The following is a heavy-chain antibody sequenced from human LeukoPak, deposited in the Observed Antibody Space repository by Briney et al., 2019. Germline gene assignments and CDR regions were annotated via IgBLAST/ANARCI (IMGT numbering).Heavy chain of an antibody. D-gene: IGHD6-19*01. V-gene: IGHV1-2*02. CDR3: AKRSVVARTKLLGYHWLQL. Sequence: GASVKVSCKASGYTFTAYDLHWVRQAPGQGLEWMGWINPNTGGAKYAQKFQGRLTMTRDTSINTVYMGLRRLRSDDTAVYFCAKRSVVARTKLLGYHWLQLWGQGPLVPVP. J-gene: IGHJ5*02. CDR1: GYTFTAYD. CDR2: INPNTGGA.